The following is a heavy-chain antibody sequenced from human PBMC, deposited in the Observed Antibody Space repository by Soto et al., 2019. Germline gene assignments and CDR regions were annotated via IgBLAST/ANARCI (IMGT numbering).Heavy chain of an antibody. CDR3: AKVWGKPRSSPPPVLWYGMDV. Sequence: GSLRLSCAASGFTFSSYAMSWVRQAPGKGLEWVSAISGSGGSTYYADSVKGRFTISRDNSKNTLYLQMNSLRAEDTAVYYCAKVWGKPRSSPPPVLWYGMDVWGQGTTVTVSS. CDR2: ISGSGGST. J-gene: IGHJ6*02. V-gene: IGHV3-23*01. D-gene: IGHD6-6*01. CDR1: GFTFSSYA.